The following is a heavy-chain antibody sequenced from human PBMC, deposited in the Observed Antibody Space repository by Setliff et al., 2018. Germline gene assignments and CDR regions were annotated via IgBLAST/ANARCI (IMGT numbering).Heavy chain of an antibody. D-gene: IGHD2-15*01. J-gene: IGHJ4*02. V-gene: IGHV3-33*08. Sequence: SLRLSCAASGFTFSTYRMHWVRQAPGKGLEWVAVIWDDGGNKYHADSVKGRFTISRDNSKNTLYLQMNSLRPEDTAVYYCARTCSGSGCYAGLESWGQGTPGT. CDR2: IWDDGGNK. CDR3: ARTCSGSGCYAGLES. CDR1: GFTFSTYR.